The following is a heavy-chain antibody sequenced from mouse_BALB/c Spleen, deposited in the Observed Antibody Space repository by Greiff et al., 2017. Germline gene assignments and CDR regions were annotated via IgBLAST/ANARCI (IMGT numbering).Heavy chain of an antibody. Sequence: QVQLQQSGAELVRPGASVTLSCKASGYTFTDYEMHWVKQTPVHGLEWIGAIDPETGGTAYNQKFKGKATLTADKSSSTAYMELRSLTSEDSAVYYCTRWGYAMDYWGQGTSVTVSS. CDR2: IDPETGGT. J-gene: IGHJ4*01. V-gene: IGHV1-15*01. CDR3: TRWGYAMDY. CDR1: GYTFTDYE.